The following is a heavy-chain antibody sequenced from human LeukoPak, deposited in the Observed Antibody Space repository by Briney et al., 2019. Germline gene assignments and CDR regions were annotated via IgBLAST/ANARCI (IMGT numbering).Heavy chain of an antibody. CDR3: ARGQYSGSCFDN. Sequence: SETLSLTCTVSGGSISSYLWSWIRQPPGKGLEWIGYIYYGGSTNYNPSLKSRVTILVDTSKNQFSLKVSSVTAADTAVYYCARGQYSGSCFDNWGLGSLVTVSS. J-gene: IGHJ4*02. V-gene: IGHV4-59*01. CDR1: GGSISSYL. D-gene: IGHD1-26*01. CDR2: IYYGGST.